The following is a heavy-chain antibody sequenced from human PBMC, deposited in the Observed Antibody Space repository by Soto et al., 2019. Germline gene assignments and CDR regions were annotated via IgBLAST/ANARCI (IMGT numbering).Heavy chain of an antibody. CDR3: ARVNMDGSGSYGNWFDP. Sequence: SGTLSLTCTVSGGSFSSYYWSWIRQPPGKGLEWIGYIYYSGSTNYNPSLKSRVTISVDTSKNQFSLKLSSVTAEATAVYSCARVNMDGSGSYGNWFDPWGQGTLVTVSS. V-gene: IGHV4-59*01. CDR1: GGSFSSYY. CDR2: IYYSGST. J-gene: IGHJ5*02. D-gene: IGHD3-10*01.